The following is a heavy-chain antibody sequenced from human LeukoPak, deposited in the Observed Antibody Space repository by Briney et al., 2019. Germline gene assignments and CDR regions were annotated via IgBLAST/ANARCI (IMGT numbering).Heavy chain of an antibody. J-gene: IGHJ6*03. CDR3: ASRDCSSTSCYYYYYYYMDV. Sequence: PSETLSLTCTVSGGSISSSSYYWGWIRQPPGKGLEWIGSIYYSGSTYYNPSLKRRVTISVDTSKNQFSLKLSSVTAADTAVYYCASRDCSSTSCYYYYYYYMDVWGKGTTVTVSS. CDR2: IYYSGST. CDR1: GGSISSSSYY. D-gene: IGHD2-2*01. V-gene: IGHV4-39*01.